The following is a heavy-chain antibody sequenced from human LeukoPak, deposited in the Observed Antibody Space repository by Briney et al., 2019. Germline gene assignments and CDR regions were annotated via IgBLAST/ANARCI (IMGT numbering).Heavy chain of an antibody. CDR3: ASRGVATYYFDY. CDR2: ISSSSSYI. D-gene: IGHD5-12*01. CDR1: GFTFSSYS. J-gene: IGHJ4*02. Sequence: PGGSLRLSCAASGFTFSSYSMNWVRQAPGKGLEWVSSISSSSSYIYYADSVKGRFTISRDNAKNSLYLQMNSLRAEDTAVYYCASRGVATYYFDYWGQGTLVTVSS. V-gene: IGHV3-21*01.